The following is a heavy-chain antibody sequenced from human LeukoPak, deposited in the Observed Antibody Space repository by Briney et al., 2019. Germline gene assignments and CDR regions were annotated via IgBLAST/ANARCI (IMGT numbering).Heavy chain of an antibody. CDR3: AKDLPDSRESLTGHWFDP. J-gene: IGHJ5*02. CDR2: ITGGGDST. D-gene: IGHD3-10*01. CDR1: RFTFRNYA. Sequence: TGGPLRLSCAASRFTFRNYAMSWVRQAPGKGLEWVSAITGGGDSTYYADSVKGRFTISRDKSKNTLYLQMNSLRAEDTAVYYCAKDLPDSRESLTGHWFDPWGQGTLVTVSS. V-gene: IGHV3-23*01.